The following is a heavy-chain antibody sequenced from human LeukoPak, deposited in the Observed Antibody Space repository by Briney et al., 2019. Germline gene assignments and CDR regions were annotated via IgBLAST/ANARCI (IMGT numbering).Heavy chain of an antibody. CDR1: GFTFSGYA. CDR2: ISYDGSNK. Sequence: PGGSLRLSCAASGFTFSGYAMHWVRQAPGKGLEWVAVISYDGSNKYYADSVKGRFTISRDNSKNTLYLQMNSLRAEDTAVYYCARGLKKVVAATVYFDYWGQGTLVTVSS. D-gene: IGHD2-15*01. CDR3: ARGLKKVVAATVYFDY. J-gene: IGHJ4*02. V-gene: IGHV3-30*04.